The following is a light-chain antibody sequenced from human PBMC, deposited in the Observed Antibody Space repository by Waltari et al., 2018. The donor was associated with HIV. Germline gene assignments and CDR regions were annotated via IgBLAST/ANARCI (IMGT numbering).Light chain of an antibody. CDR3: MIWHSSAWV. CDR2: SKSDSDK. V-gene: IGLV5-45*01. CDR1: SGINVGTYR. J-gene: IGLJ3*02. Sequence: QAVLTQPASLSASPGASASLTCTLRSGINVGTYRIYWYQQKPGSPPQYLLRSKSDSDKQQGSGVPSRCSGSKDASANSGILLISGLQSEDEADYYCMIWHSSAWVFGGGTKLTVL.